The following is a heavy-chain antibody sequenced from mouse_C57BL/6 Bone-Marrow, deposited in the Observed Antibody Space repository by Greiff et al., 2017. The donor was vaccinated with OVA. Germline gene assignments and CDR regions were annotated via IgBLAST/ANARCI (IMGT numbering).Heavy chain of an antibody. CDR1: GFNIKNTY. J-gene: IGHJ4*01. Sequence: VHVKQSVAELVRPGASVKLSCTASGFNIKNTYMHWVKQRPEQGLEWIGRIDPANDNTKYAPKFQGKATMTADTSSNTAYLQRSSLSSEDTAVYCGAIGNFGSSFYAMDYWGQGTSVTVSS. D-gene: IGHD1-1*01. CDR3: AIGNFGSSFYAMDY. CDR2: IDPANDNT. V-gene: IGHV14-3*01.